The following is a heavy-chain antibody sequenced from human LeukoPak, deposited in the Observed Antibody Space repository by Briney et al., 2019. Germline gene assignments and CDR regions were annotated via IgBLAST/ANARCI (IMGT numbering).Heavy chain of an antibody. CDR2: INSDGSST. J-gene: IGHJ4*02. D-gene: IGHD5-18*01. CDR1: GFTFSSYW. CDR3: AREGYSYGNEFDY. Sequence: GGSLRLSCAASGFTFSSYWMHWVRQAPGKGLVWVSRINSDGSSTSYADSVKGRFTISRDNAKNTLYLQMNSLRAEDTAVYYCAREGYSYGNEFDYWGQGTLVTVSS. V-gene: IGHV3-74*01.